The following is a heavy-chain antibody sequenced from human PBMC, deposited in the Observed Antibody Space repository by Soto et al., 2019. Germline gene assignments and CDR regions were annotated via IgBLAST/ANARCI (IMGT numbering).Heavy chain of an antibody. D-gene: IGHD3-10*01. V-gene: IGHV3-21*01. J-gene: IGHJ6*02. Sequence: WGSLRLSCAASGFTFISYSINFFRHSPFKWLGWVSSISSSSSYIYYADSVKGRFTISRDNAKNSLYLQMNSLRAEDTAVYYCAREWGGSGSYYPAYYYYGMDVWGQGTTVTVSS. CDR1: GFTFISYS. CDR3: AREWGGSGSYYPAYYYYGMDV. CDR2: ISSSSSYI.